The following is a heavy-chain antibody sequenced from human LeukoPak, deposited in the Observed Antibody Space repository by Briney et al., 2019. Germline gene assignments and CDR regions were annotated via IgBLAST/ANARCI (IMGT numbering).Heavy chain of an antibody. V-gene: IGHV1-69*04. Sequence: ASVKVSCKASGGTFSSYAISWVRQAPGQGLEWMGRIIPILGIANYAQKFQGRATITADKSTGTAYMELSSLRSEDTAVYYCARDGITIFGVVPYDAFDIWGQGTMVTVSS. CDR1: GGTFSSYA. J-gene: IGHJ3*02. CDR3: ARDGITIFGVVPYDAFDI. D-gene: IGHD3-3*01. CDR2: IIPILGIA.